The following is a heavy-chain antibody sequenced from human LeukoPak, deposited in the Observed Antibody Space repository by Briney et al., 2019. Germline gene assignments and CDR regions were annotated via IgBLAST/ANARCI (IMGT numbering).Heavy chain of an antibody. D-gene: IGHD4-23*01. V-gene: IGHV4-59*12. J-gene: IGHJ3*02. CDR3: ARDRGGNPETFDI. CDR1: GGSISSYY. Sequence: SETLSLTCTVSGGSISSYYWSWIRQPPGKGLEWIGYIYYSGSTNYNPSLKSRVTISVDTSKNQFSLKLSSVTAADTAVYYCARDRGGNPETFDIWGQGTMVTVSS. CDR2: IYYSGST.